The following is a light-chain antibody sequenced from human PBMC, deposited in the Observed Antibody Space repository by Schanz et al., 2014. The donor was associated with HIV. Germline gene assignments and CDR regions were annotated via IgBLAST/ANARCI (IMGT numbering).Light chain of an antibody. CDR2: DGS. CDR1: NSDIDFYYY. J-gene: IGLJ1*01. Sequence: QSALTQPASVSGSPGQSITISCTGPNSDIDFYYYVSWFQQHPGKAPQLMLYDGSRRPSGVSNRFSGSKSDNTASLTISGLQAEDEADYYCSSYTSSTTYVFGTGTKLTVL. V-gene: IGLV2-14*03. CDR3: SSYTSSTTYV.